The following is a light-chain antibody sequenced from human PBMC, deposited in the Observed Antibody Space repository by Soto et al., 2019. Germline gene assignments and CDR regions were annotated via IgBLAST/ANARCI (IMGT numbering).Light chain of an antibody. CDR1: QAIRND. V-gene: IGKV1-6*02. J-gene: IGKJ1*01. CDR3: LQDYNYPRT. Sequence: IQMTQSPSSLSASVGDRVTITCRASQAIRNDLGWYQQKPGKAPKLLINAASSLQSGVPSRFSGSGSGTDFTLTMTSLQPEDFATYFCLQDYNYPRTFGQGTKVEIK. CDR2: AAS.